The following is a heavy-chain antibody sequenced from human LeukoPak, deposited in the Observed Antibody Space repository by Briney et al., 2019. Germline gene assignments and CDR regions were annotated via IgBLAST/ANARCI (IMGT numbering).Heavy chain of an antibody. CDR3: AKDFYSYGYGDFDY. CDR1: GFTFSSYG. D-gene: IGHD5-18*01. V-gene: IGHV3-30*18. CDR2: IPYGGSNK. J-gene: IGHJ4*02. Sequence: GGSLRLSCAASGFTFSSYGMHWVRQAPGKGLEGVAVIPYGGSNKYYADSVKGRFTISRDNSKNTLYLQMNSLRAEDTAVYYCAKDFYSYGYGDFDYWGQGTLVTVSS.